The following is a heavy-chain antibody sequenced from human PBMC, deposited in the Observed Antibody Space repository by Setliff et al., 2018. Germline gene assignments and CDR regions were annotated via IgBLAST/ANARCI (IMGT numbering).Heavy chain of an antibody. CDR3: ARDGLGAFSLRSMDV. CDR2: IYYSGTT. D-gene: IGHD3-3*02. CDR1: GGSISSYY. V-gene: IGHV4-39*07. J-gene: IGHJ6*04. Sequence: LSLTCTVSGGSISSYYWGWIRQPPGRGLEWIGSIYYSGTTYYIPSLYSRVTISVDTSKNQFSLQLSSVTAADTAVYYCARDGLGAFSLRSMDVWGKGTTVTVSS.